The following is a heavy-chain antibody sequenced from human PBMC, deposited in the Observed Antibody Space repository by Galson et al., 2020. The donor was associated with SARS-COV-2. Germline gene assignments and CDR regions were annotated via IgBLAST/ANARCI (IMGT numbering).Heavy chain of an antibody. CDR2: IYHSGYT. Sequence: SETLSLTCAVSGYSISSGYYWGWIRQPPGKGLEWIATIYHSGYTYYNPSLKSRVTISVDRSKNQFSLKLNSVTAADAAMYYCARQAYSVPGYFDYWGQGTLVTVSS. V-gene: IGHV4-38-2*01. CDR3: ARQAYSVPGYFDY. J-gene: IGHJ4*02. D-gene: IGHD1-26*01. CDR1: GYSISSGYY.